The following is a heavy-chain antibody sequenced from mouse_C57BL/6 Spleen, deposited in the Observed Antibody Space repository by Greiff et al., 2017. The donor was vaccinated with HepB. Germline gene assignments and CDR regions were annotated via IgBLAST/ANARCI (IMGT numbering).Heavy chain of an antibody. CDR2: IDPNSGGT. V-gene: IGHV1-72*01. CDR1: GYTFTSYW. Sequence: QVQLKQPGAELVKPGASVKLSCKASGYTFTSYWMHWVKQRPGRGLEWIGRIDPNSGGTKYNEKFKSKATLTVDKPSSTAYMQLSSLTSEDSAVYYCARAITTVVRDAMDYWGQGTSVTVSS. J-gene: IGHJ4*01. CDR3: ARAITTVVRDAMDY. D-gene: IGHD1-1*01.